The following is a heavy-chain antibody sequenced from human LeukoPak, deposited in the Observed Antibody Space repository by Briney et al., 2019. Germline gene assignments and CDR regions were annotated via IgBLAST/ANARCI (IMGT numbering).Heavy chain of an antibody. CDR1: GFTFSIYS. V-gene: IGHV3-21*01. Sequence: GGSLRLSCAASGFTFSIYSMNWVRQAPGKGLEWLSSITSSSNYIYCADSVKGRFTISRDNVQNSLYLQMNSLRAEDTAMYYCARDRGYFDNRGQGTLVTVSS. J-gene: IGHJ4*02. CDR2: ITSSSNYI. CDR3: ARDRGYFDN.